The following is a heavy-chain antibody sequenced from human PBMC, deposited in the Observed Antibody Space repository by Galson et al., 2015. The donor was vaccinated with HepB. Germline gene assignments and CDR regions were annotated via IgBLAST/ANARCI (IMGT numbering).Heavy chain of an antibody. V-gene: IGHV1-46*01. D-gene: IGHD2-21*01. CDR2: INPSGGST. J-gene: IGHJ4*02. Sequence: SVKVSCKASGYKFTSYYMHWVRQAPGQGLEWMGIINPSGGSTDYAQKFRGRLTMTRDTSTSTVFMELSSLRSEDTAVYHCARVSPYCGGDCPEYYFDYWGQGTLVTVSS. CDR1: GYKFTSYY. CDR3: ARVSPYCGGDCPEYYFDY.